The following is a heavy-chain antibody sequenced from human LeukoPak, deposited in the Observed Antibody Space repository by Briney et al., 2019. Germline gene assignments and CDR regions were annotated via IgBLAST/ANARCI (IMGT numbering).Heavy chain of an antibody. J-gene: IGHJ4*02. CDR2: IYDSGST. V-gene: IGHV4-59*01. CDR3: ATHFRTPDY. D-gene: IGHD1-14*01. Sequence: SETLSLTCTVSGGSISSYSWSWIRQPPGKGLEWIGHIYDSGSTNYNPSLKSRDTISVDTSKNQFSLKLSSVTAADPAVYYCATHFRTPDYWGQGTLVTVSS. CDR1: GGSISSYS.